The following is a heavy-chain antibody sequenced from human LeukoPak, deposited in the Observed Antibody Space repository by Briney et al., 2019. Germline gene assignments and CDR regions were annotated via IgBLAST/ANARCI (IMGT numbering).Heavy chain of an antibody. V-gene: IGHV4-61*02. CDR3: ARERTDTSMDY. CDR2: IYTSGSA. Sequence: SQTLSLTCTVSGGSISSGSYYWTWIRQPAGKGLEWIGRIYTSGSANHNPSLKSRVTISLDTSKNQFSLKLISVTAADTAVYFCARERTDTSMDYWGQGTLVTVSS. CDR1: GGSISSGSYY. J-gene: IGHJ4*02. D-gene: IGHD5-18*01.